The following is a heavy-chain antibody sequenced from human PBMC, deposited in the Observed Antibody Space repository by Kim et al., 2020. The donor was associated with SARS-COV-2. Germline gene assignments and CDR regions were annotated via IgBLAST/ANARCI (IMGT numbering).Heavy chain of an antibody. Sequence: SETLSLTCTVSGGSISSSSYYWGWIRQPPGKGLEWIGSIYYSGSTYYNPSLKSRVTISVDTSKNQFSLNLSSVTAADTAVYYCARRAEWGYFDLWGRGTLVTVSS. CDR3: ARRAEWGYFDL. V-gene: IGHV4-39*01. J-gene: IGHJ2*01. D-gene: IGHD1-26*01. CDR2: IYYSGST. CDR1: GGSISSSSYY.